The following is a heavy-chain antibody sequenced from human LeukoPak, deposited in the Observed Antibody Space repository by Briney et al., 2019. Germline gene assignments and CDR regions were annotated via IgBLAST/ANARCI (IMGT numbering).Heavy chain of an antibody. J-gene: IGHJ4*02. Sequence: PGGSLRLSCAASGFTFSSYWMSWVRQAPGKGLEWVANIKQDGSEKYYVDPVRGRFTISRDNAKNSLYLQMNSLRAEDTAVYYCARDRFGLMVRGVIPLYWGQGTLVTVSS. CDR3: ARDRFGLMVRGVIPLY. V-gene: IGHV3-7*04. CDR2: IKQDGSEK. CDR1: GFTFSSYW. D-gene: IGHD3-10*01.